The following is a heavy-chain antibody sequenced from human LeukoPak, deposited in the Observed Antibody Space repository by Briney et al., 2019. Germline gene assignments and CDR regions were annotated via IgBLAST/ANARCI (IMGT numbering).Heavy chain of an antibody. J-gene: IGHJ3*02. CDR1: GGSISSYY. CDR3: ASKRRGQGAFDI. V-gene: IGHV4-59*01. CDR2: IYYSGST. Sequence: SETLSLTCTVPGGSISSYYWSWIRQPPGKGLEWIGYIYYSGSTNYNPSLKSRVTISVDTSKNQFSLKLSSVTAADTAVYCCASKRRGQGAFDIWGQGTMVTVSS.